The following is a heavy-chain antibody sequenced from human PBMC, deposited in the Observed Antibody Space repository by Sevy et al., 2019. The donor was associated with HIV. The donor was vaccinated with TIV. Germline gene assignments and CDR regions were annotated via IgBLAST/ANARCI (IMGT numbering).Heavy chain of an antibody. CDR1: GFTFRTSG. J-gene: IGHJ4*02. CDR3: VKDYSAGITMVRGAYRARGDYFDY. V-gene: IGHV3-30*18. D-gene: IGHD3-10*01. Sequence: GSLRLSCVTSGFTFRTSGMHWVRQSPGKGLEWVAVISYDEAHKNYADSVKGRFSISKDNSKNTLYLQMSSLRTEDTALYYCVKDYSAGITMVRGAYRARGDYFDYWGQGTQVTVSS. CDR2: ISYDEAHK.